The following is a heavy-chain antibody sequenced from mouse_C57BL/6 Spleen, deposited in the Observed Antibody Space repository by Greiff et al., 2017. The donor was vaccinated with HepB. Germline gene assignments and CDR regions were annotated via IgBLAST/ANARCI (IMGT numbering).Heavy chain of an antibody. J-gene: IGHJ2*01. CDR3: AREDDGYSSYFDY. D-gene: IGHD2-3*01. V-gene: IGHV5-4*01. CDR2: ISDGGSYT. Sequence: EVKVVESGGGLVKPGGSLKLSCAASGFTFSSSAMSWVRQTPEKRLEWVATISDGGSYTYYPDNVKGRFTISRDNAKNNLYLQMSHLKSEDTAMYYCAREDDGYSSYFDYWGQGTTLTVSS. CDR1: GFTFSSSA.